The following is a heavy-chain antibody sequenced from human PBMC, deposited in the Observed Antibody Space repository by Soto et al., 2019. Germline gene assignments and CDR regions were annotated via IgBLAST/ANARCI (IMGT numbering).Heavy chain of an antibody. J-gene: IGHJ6*03. CDR3: AKDRSSSSVYYYYMDV. Sequence: EVQLLESGGGLVQPGGSLRLSCAASGFTFSSYAMSWVRQAPGKGLEWVSAISGSGGSTYYADSVKGRFTISRDNSKNTLYLQMNSLRAEDTAVYYCAKDRSSSSVYYYYMDVWGKGTTVTVSS. CDR1: GFTFSSYA. D-gene: IGHD6-6*01. CDR2: ISGSGGST. V-gene: IGHV3-23*01.